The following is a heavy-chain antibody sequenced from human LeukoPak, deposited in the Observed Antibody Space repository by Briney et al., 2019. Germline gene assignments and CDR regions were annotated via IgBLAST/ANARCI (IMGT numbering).Heavy chain of an antibody. CDR1: GFTFDDYA. D-gene: IGHD3-22*01. Sequence: GRSLRLSCAASGFTFDDYAMHWVRQAPGKGLEWVSGISWNSGSIGYADSVKGRFTISRNNSKNTLYLQMNSLRAEDTAVYYCAKAVTLYDMGMDVWGKGITVTVSS. CDR3: AKAVTLYDMGMDV. J-gene: IGHJ6*04. V-gene: IGHV3-9*01. CDR2: ISWNSGSI.